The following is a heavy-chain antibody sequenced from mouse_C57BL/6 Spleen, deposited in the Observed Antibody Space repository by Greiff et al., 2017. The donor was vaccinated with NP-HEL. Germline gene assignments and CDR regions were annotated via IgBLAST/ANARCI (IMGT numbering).Heavy chain of an antibody. V-gene: IGHV1-19*01. J-gene: IGHJ4*01. Sequence: VNVKQSGPVLVKPGASVKMSCKASGYTFTDYYMNWVKQSHGKSLEWIGVINPYNGGTSYNQKFKGKATLTVDKSSSTAYMELNSLTSEDSAVYYCARMGYAMDYWGQGTSVTVSS. CDR3: ARMGYAMDY. CDR2: INPYNGGT. CDR1: GYTFTDYY.